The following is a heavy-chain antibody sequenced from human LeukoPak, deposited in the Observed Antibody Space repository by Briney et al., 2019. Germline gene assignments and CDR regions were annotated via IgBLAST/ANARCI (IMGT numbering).Heavy chain of an antibody. Sequence: NASETLSLTCTVSGGSISSSGYYWGWIRQPPGKGLEWIGNIYYSGSTYYNPSLKSRVTIFVDTSKHQFSLKLSSVTAADTAVYYCARSLITPTNWFDPWGQGTLVTVSS. CDR1: GGSISSSGYY. J-gene: IGHJ5*02. D-gene: IGHD2-15*01. CDR2: IYYSGST. V-gene: IGHV4-39*01. CDR3: ARSLITPTNWFDP.